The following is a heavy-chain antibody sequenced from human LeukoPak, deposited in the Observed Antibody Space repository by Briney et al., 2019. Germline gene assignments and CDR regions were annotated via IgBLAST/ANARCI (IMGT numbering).Heavy chain of an antibody. CDR3: ARERCSSTSCSNWFDP. CDR2: INPNSGGT. J-gene: IGHJ5*02. CDR1: GYTLTGYY. D-gene: IGHD2-2*01. V-gene: IGHV1-2*04. Sequence: GASVKVSCKASGYTLTGYYMHWVRQAPGQGLEWMGWINPNSGGTNYAQKFQGWVTMTRDTSISTAYMELSRLRSDDTAVYYCARERCSSTSCSNWFDPWGQGTLVTVSS.